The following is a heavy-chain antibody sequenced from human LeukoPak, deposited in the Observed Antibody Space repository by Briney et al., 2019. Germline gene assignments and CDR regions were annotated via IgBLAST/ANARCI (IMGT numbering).Heavy chain of an antibody. V-gene: IGHV1-2*02. J-gene: IGHJ4*02. D-gene: IGHD2-21*02. CDR3: ARPSYCGAGRYYYFDY. CDR1: GYTFSDYY. CDR2: IKPNGGVT. Sequence: GASVKVPWKASGYTFSDYYIHWLRQAPGQGLEWMGWIKPNGGVTNYARNFQGRITMTRDTSISTAFMELSSLRSDDTAVYYCARPSYCGAGRYYYFDYWGQGTLVTVSS.